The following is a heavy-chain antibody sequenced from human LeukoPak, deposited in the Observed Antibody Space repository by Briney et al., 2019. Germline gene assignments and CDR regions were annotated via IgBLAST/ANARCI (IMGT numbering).Heavy chain of an antibody. V-gene: IGHV4-61*01. J-gene: IGHJ5*02. CDR2: IYYSGST. D-gene: IGHD3-10*01. CDR1: GGSVSSGSYY. CDR3: AGTMVRRYNWFDP. Sequence: NSSETLSLTCTVSGGSVSSGSYYWSWIRQPPGKGLEWIGYIYYSGSTNYNPSLKSRVTISVDTSKNQFSLKLSSVTAADTAVYYCAGTMVRRYNWFDPWGQGTLVTVSS.